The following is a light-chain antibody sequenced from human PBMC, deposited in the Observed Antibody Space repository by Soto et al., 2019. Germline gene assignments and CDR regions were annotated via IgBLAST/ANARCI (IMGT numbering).Light chain of an antibody. CDR2: GAS. Sequence: ETVLTQSPGTLSLSPGERATLSCRASQSVGGSRIAWYQQKPGQAPRLLIYGASTRATGIPARFSGSGSGTDFTLTISRLEPEDFAVYYCQQRSIWPLTFGQGTRLEIK. CDR1: QSVGGSR. V-gene: IGKV3D-20*02. CDR3: QQRSIWPLT. J-gene: IGKJ5*01.